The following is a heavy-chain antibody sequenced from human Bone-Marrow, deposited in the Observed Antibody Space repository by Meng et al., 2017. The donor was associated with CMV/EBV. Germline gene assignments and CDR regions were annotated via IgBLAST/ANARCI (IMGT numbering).Heavy chain of an antibody. Sequence: GESLKISCAASGFTFSNYGMHWVRQAPGKGLAWVAFIRNDGTNKYADSVKGRFTISRANSKNTLYLQMNRLTTEDTAVYYGAKDHSPSTAYDFWSGYYRDNWSDPWGQGTLVTVSS. CDR2: IRNDGTNK. D-gene: IGHD3-3*01. CDR1: GFTFSNYG. V-gene: IGHV3-30*02. CDR3: AKDHSPSTAYDFWSGYYRDNWSDP. J-gene: IGHJ5*01.